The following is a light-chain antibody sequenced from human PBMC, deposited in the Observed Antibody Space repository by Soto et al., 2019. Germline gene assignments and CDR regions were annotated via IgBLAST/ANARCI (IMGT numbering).Light chain of an antibody. CDR3: QQRSNWLT. V-gene: IGKV3-11*01. J-gene: IGKJ4*01. CDR1: QSVGNN. CDR2: EAS. Sequence: EIVLTQTPATLSLSPGEKATLSSRASQSVGNNLAWYQQKRGQAPGLLIYEASTRATGIPARFSGSGSGTDFTLTISSLEPEDFAVYYCQQRSNWLTFGGGTKVDIK.